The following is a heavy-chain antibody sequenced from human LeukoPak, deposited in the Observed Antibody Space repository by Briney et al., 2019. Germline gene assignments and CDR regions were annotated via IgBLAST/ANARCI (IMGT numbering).Heavy chain of an antibody. J-gene: IGHJ4*02. Sequence: GGTLRLSCAASGFTFSSYGMSWVRQAPGKGLEWVSAISGSGGSTYYADSVKGRFTISRDNSKNTLYLQMNSLRAEDTAVYYCARHLDGGTYPLDYWGQGTLVTVSS. V-gene: IGHV3-23*01. D-gene: IGHD2-15*01. CDR3: ARHLDGGTYPLDY. CDR1: GFTFSSYG. CDR2: ISGSGGST.